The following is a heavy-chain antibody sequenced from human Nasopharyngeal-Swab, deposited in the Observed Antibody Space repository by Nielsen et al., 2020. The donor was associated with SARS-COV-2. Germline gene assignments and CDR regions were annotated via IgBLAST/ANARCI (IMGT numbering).Heavy chain of an antibody. J-gene: IGHJ6*03. D-gene: IGHD1-14*01. CDR2: IWYDGSNK. V-gene: IGHV3-33*08. CDR3: ARGTGYYYYMDV. Sequence: GESLKISCAASGFTFSSYLMHWVRQAPGKGLEWVAVIWYDGSNKYYADSVKGRFTISRDNSKNTLYLQMNSLRAEDTAVYYCARGTGYYYYMDVWGKGTTVTVSS. CDR1: GFTFSSYL.